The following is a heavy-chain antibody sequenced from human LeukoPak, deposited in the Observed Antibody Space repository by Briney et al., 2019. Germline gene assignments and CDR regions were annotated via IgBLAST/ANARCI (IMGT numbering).Heavy chain of an antibody. CDR1: GFTFSSYW. CDR2: IKQDGSEK. Sequence: PGGSLRLSCAASGFTFSSYWMSWVRQAPGKGLEWVANIKQDGSEKYYVDSVKGLFTISRDNAKNSLYLQMNSLRAEDTAVYYCALTFLRYFDWLLKTPPADLWYFDLWGRGTLVTVSS. CDR3: ALTFLRYFDWLLKTPPADLWYFDL. D-gene: IGHD3-9*01. J-gene: IGHJ2*01. V-gene: IGHV3-7*01.